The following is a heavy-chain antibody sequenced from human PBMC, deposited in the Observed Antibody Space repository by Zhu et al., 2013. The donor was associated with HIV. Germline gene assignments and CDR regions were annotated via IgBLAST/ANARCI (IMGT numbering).Heavy chain of an antibody. V-gene: IGHV1-69*01. D-gene: IGHD5-12*01. CDR2: IIPIFGTA. Sequence: QVQLVQSGAEVKKPGSSVKVSCKASGGTFNRHAISWVRQAPGQGLEWMGGIIPIFGTADYAQKFQGRVTITADESTSTAYMELRRLRSEDSAVYYCAREVDDSGYYIIEHWGQGTLVTVSS. CDR1: GGTFNRHA. J-gene: IGHJ4*02. CDR3: AREVDDSGYYIIEH.